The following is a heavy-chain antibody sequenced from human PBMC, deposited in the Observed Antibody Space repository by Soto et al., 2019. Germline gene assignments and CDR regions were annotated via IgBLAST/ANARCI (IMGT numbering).Heavy chain of an antibody. D-gene: IGHD2-21*02. Sequence: QVQLQGSGPGLVKPSQTLSLTCTVSGGSISSGGYYWSWIRQHPGKGLEWIGYIYYSGSTYYNPSLKSRVTISVDTSKNQFSLKLSSVTAADTAVYYCARVCGGDGHNAFDIWGQGTMVTVSS. CDR2: IYYSGST. V-gene: IGHV4-31*03. CDR1: GGSISSGGYY. J-gene: IGHJ3*02. CDR3: ARVCGGDGHNAFDI.